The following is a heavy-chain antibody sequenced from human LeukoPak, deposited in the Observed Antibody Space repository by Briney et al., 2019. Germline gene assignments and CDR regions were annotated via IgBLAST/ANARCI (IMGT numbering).Heavy chain of an antibody. CDR3: ARGRSLDYCSSTTCYAHSGV. CDR1: GFTFSTYA. J-gene: IGHJ1*01. CDR2: ISSDGSDT. V-gene: IGHV3-30*04. D-gene: IGHD2-2*01. Sequence: GGCLRLSCAASGFTFSTYAMHWVRQAPGKGLEWVALISSDGSDTYYADSVKGRFTVSRDNSKNTLFLQMNGLRAEDTAVFYCARGRSLDYCSSTTCYAHSGVWGQGTLVTVSS.